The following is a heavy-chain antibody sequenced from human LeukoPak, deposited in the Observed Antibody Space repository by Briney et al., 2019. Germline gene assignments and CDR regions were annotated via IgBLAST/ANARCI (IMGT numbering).Heavy chain of an antibody. CDR1: GFTFSSDS. D-gene: IGHD4-17*01. CDR3: ARGYGDYGKYYFDS. CDR2: ISSGSGYI. V-gene: IGHV3-21*01. Sequence: GGSLRLSCAASGFTFSSDSMNWARQAPGQGLGWVLSISSGSGYIYYAESVKGRFTISRDNAKNSLYLQMNSLRAEDTAVYYCARGYGDYGKYYFDSWGQGTLVKVSS. J-gene: IGHJ4*02.